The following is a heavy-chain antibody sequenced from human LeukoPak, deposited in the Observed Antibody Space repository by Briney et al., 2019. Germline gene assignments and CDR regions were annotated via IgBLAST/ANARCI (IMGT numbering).Heavy chain of an antibody. Sequence: ASVKVSCKASGYKFTDDYMHWVRHAPGQGLEFMGWINPDSGFTNYAQKFKGRVTMARDTSISTAYLEVRSLTSDDTAVYYCAPTAEAYTSWWKVWGQGTLVTVSS. CDR2: INPDSGFT. V-gene: IGHV1-2*02. D-gene: IGHD3-16*01. J-gene: IGHJ4*02. CDR3: APTAEAYTSWWKV. CDR1: GYKFTDDY.